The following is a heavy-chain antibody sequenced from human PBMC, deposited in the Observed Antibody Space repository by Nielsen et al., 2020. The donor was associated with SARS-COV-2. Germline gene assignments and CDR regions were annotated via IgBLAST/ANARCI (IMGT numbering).Heavy chain of an antibody. CDR1: GFTFSSYG. CDR2: ISYDGSNK. CDR3: AKGVGISSGYLGCDAFDI. V-gene: IGHV3-30*18. Sequence: GESLKISCAASGFTFSSYGMHWVRQAPGKGLEWVAVISYDGSNKYYADSVKGRFTISRDNSKNTLYLQMNSLRAEDTALYYCAKGVGISSGYLGCDAFDIWGQGTMVTVSS. D-gene: IGHD3-22*01. J-gene: IGHJ3*02.